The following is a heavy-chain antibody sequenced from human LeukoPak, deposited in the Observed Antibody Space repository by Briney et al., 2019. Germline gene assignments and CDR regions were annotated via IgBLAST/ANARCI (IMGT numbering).Heavy chain of an antibody. J-gene: IGHJ5*02. Sequence: GRSLRLSCAASGFTFSSYGMHWVRQAPGKGLEWVAVISCDGSKKYYADSVKGRFTISRDNSKNTLYLQMNSLRAEDTAVYYCAKDGQRFLEWLLPNWFDPWGQGTLVTVSS. CDR1: GFTFSSYG. V-gene: IGHV3-30*18. CDR3: AKDGQRFLEWLLPNWFDP. CDR2: ISCDGSKK. D-gene: IGHD3-3*01.